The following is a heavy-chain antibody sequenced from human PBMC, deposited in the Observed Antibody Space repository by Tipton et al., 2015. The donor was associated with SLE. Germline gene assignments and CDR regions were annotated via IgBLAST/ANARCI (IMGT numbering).Heavy chain of an antibody. CDR3: ARDVVGVTEGLDY. CDR1: GFTFTSYA. J-gene: IGHJ4*02. Sequence: SLRLSCAASGFTFTSYAMHWVRQAPGKGLEWVAVISYDGSNKYHADSVKGRFTISRDNSKNTLYLQMNSLRTEDTAVYYCARDVVGVTEGLDYWGQGTLVTVSS. CDR2: ISYDGSNK. V-gene: IGHV3-30*04. D-gene: IGHD1-26*01.